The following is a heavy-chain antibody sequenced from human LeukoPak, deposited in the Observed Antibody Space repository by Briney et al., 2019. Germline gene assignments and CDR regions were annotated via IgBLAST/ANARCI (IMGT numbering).Heavy chain of an antibody. V-gene: IGHV3-30*03. D-gene: IGHD2-2*01. Sequence: GGSLRLSCAASEFTFSSYGMHWVRQAPGKGLEWVAVISYDGSNQYYADTVKGRFTISRDNAKNSLYLQMNSLRAEDTAVYYCARGPAVVPAAHNWFDPWGQGTLVTVSS. CDR2: ISYDGSNQ. CDR1: EFTFSSYG. J-gene: IGHJ5*02. CDR3: ARGPAVVPAAHNWFDP.